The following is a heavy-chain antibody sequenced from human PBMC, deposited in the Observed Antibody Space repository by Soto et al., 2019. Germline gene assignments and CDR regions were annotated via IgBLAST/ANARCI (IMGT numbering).Heavy chain of an antibody. CDR1: GGSISSSSYY. CDR2: IYYSGST. Sequence: QLQLQESGPGLVKPSETLSLTCTVSGGSISSSSYYWGWTRQPPGKGLEWIGSIYYSGSTYYNPSLKSRVTISVDTSKNQFSLKLSSVTAADTAVYYCARHDYDILTGYYYYYGMDVWGQGTTVTVSS. D-gene: IGHD3-9*01. V-gene: IGHV4-39*01. CDR3: ARHDYDILTGYYYYYGMDV. J-gene: IGHJ6*02.